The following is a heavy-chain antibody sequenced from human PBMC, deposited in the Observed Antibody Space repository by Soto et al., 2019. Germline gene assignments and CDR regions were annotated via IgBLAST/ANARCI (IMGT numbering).Heavy chain of an antibody. V-gene: IGHV3-33*01. CDR2: LWYDGSNK. CDR3: ARSQQWLERDAFDI. D-gene: IGHD6-19*01. J-gene: IGHJ3*02. CDR1: GFTFSSYG. Sequence: QVQLVESGGGVVQPGRSLRLSCAASGFTFSSYGMHWVRQAPGNGLEWVAVLWYDGSNKYYADSVKGRFTISRDNSKNTLYLQMNSLRAEDTAVYYCARSQQWLERDAFDIWGQGTMVTVSS.